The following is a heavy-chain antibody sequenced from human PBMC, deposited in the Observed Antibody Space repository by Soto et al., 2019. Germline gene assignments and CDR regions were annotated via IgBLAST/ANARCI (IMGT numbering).Heavy chain of an antibody. D-gene: IGHD6-13*01. CDR2: TYYRSKWYN. Sequence: SETLSLTCAVSGVSSNSAAWNWIRQSPSRGLEWLGRTYYRSKWYNDYAVSVKSRITINPDTSKNQFSLQLNSVTPEDTAVYYCAQAAGYISTWFFDYWGQGALVTVSS. CDR3: AQAAGYISTWFFDY. V-gene: IGHV6-1*01. CDR1: GVSSNSAA. J-gene: IGHJ4*02.